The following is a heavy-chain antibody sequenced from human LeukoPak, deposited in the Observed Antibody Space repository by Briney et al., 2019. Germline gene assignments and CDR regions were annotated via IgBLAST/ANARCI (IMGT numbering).Heavy chain of an antibody. CDR1: GFTFSPLG. CDR3: ARVGSSSWYESDY. CDR2: ISSGTSTT. V-gene: IGHV3-48*02. J-gene: IGHJ4*02. D-gene: IGHD6-13*01. Sequence: GGSLRLSCAASGFTFSPLGMNWVRQAPGRGLEWVSYISSGTSTTYYADSVKGRFTISRDNAKNSLYLQLNSLRDEDTAVYYCARVGSSSWYESDYWGQGTLVTVSS.